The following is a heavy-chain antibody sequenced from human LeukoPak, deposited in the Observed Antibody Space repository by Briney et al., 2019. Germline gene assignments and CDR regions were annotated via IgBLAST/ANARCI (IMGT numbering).Heavy chain of an antibody. J-gene: IGHJ4*02. Sequence: PSETLSLTCTVSGGSISSYYWSWIRQPPGKGLEWIGYIYYSGSTNYNPSLKSRVTISVDTSKNQFSLKLSSVTAADTAVYYCARDSVDTAMEHYCDYWGQGTLVTVSS. D-gene: IGHD5-18*01. CDR1: GGSISSYY. CDR3: ARDSVDTAMEHYCDY. V-gene: IGHV4-59*01. CDR2: IYYSGST.